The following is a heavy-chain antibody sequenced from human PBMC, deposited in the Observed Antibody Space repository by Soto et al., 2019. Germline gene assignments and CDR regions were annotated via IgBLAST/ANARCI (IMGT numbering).Heavy chain of an antibody. CDR1: GGSISSYY. V-gene: IGHV4-59*01. CDR3: AREYYYDSSGYSP. J-gene: IGHJ4*02. D-gene: IGHD3-22*01. CDR2: IYYSGST. Sequence: SSETLSLTCTVSGGSISSYYWSWIRQPPGKGLEWIGYIYYSGSTNYNPSLKSRVTISVDTSKNQFSLKLSSVTAADTAVYYCAREYYYDSSGYSPWGQGTLVTVSS.